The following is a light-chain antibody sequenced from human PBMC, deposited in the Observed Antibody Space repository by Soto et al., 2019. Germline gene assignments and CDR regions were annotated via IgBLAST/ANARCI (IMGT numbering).Light chain of an antibody. V-gene: IGLV2-8*01. CDR1: SSVVGGYNY. CDR3: YSYAGSNLL. CDR2: EVS. J-gene: IGLJ2*01. Sequence: QSALTQPPSASGAPGQSVTSACTGTSSVVGGYNYVSWYQQHPGKSPKHMIDEVSKRPSGFPDHFSGTKSGDTASLAVSGLQAEEEADYFGYSYAGSNLLFGGGTKLTV.